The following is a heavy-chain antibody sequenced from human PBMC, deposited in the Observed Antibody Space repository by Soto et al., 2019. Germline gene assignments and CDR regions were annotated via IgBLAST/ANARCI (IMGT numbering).Heavy chain of an antibody. D-gene: IGHD1-7*01. CDR3: AKVRYNCNYDLWDGMDV. V-gene: IGHV3-30*18. CDR2: ISYDGSNK. Sequence: GGSLRLSCAASGFTFSSYGMHWVRQAPGKGLEWVAVISYDGSNKYYADSVKGRFTISRDNSKNTLYLQMNRLRADDTAVYYSAKVRYNCNYDLWDGMDVWGQGTTVTVSS. CDR1: GFTFSSYG. J-gene: IGHJ6*02.